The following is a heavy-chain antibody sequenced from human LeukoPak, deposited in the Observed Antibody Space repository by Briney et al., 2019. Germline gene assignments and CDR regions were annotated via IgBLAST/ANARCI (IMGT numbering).Heavy chain of an antibody. CDR3: AKEQSSSGYFDY. J-gene: IGHJ4*02. CDR2: ISDDGSHK. Sequence: GGSLRLSCAASRFTFSSYGMHWVRQAPGKGLEWVAFISDDGSHKYYGESVKGRFSISRDNPKNTLYLQMNSLRAEDTAVYYCAKEQSSSGYFDYWGQGTLVTVSS. V-gene: IGHV3-30*18. D-gene: IGHD6-6*01. CDR1: RFTFSSYG.